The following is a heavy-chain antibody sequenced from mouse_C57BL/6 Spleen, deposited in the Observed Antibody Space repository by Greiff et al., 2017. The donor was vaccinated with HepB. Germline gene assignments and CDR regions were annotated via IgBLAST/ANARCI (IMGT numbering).Heavy chain of an antibody. J-gene: IGHJ2*01. CDR3: SMGTYYFDY. CDR1: GFTFSSYT. CDR2: ISGGGGNT. D-gene: IGHD2-3*01. Sequence: EVKVVESGGGLVKPGGSLKLSCAASGFTFSSYTMSWVRQTPEKRLEWVATISGGGGNTYYPDSVKGRFTISRDNAKNTLYLQMSSLRSEDTALYYCSMGTYYFDYWGQGTTLTVSS. V-gene: IGHV5-9*01.